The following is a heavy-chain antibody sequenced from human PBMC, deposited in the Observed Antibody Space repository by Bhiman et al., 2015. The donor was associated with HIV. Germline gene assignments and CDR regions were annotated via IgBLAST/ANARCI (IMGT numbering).Heavy chain of an antibody. Sequence: EVQLVESGGGLVQPGGSLRLSCAASGFTFSSYAMHWVRQAPGKGLEYVSTISSNGGSTYYANSVKGRFTISRDNSKNTLYLQMGSLRAEDMAVYYCARGVYYDSSGYYPPWYWGQGTLVTVSS. V-gene: IGHV3-64*01. J-gene: IGHJ4*02. D-gene: IGHD3-22*01. CDR2: ISSNGGST. CDR1: GFTFSSYA. CDR3: ARGVYYDSSGYYPPWY.